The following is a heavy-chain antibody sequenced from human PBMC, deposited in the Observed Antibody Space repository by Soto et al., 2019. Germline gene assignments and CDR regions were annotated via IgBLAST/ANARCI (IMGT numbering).Heavy chain of an antibody. Sequence: GASVKVSCKASGYTFTSYGISWVRQAPGQGLEWMGWISAYNGNTNYAQNLQGRVTMTTDTSTSTAYMELRGLRSDDTAVYYCARDEYCSGGSCYSIVYFQHWGQGTLVTAPQ. D-gene: IGHD2-15*01. V-gene: IGHV1-18*01. J-gene: IGHJ1*01. CDR3: ARDEYCSGGSCYSIVYFQH. CDR1: GYTFTSYG. CDR2: ISAYNGNT.